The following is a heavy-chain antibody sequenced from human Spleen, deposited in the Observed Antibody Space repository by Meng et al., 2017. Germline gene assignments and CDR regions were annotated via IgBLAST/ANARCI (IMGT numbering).Heavy chain of an antibody. D-gene: IGHD1-26*01. Sequence: GSLRLSCTVSGGTIRSYYWSWTRQPPGKGLEWIGNLYYSGSTNYNPSLKSRITISVDTSKNQFSLKMTSVTAADAAVYYCARAQVVGSNTPHFDYWGQGTLVTVSS. J-gene: IGHJ4*02. CDR3: ARAQVVGSNTPHFDY. CDR2: LYYSGST. V-gene: IGHV4-59*01. CDR1: GGTIRSYY.